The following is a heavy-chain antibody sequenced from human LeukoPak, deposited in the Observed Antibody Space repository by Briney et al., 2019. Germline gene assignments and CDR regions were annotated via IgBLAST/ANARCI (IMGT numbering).Heavy chain of an antibody. CDR1: GFSISTYA. CDR3: AKDAVYGDGYWEFDY. Sequence: PGGSLRLSCAASGFSISTYAMSWVRQAPGKGLEWVSGIVGSGDTDYADAVQGRFTISKDNSKNIVYLQVNSLRAEDTVVYYCAKDAVYGDGYWEFDYWGQGNLVTVSS. J-gene: IGHJ4*02. V-gene: IGHV3-23*01. CDR2: IVGSGDT. D-gene: IGHD5-24*01.